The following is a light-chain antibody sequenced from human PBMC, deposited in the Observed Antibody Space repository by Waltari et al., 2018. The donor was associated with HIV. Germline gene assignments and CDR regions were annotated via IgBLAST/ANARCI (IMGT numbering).Light chain of an antibody. CDR1: NSDVGAYKY. CDR2: DVS. CDR3: FSYATRYTWV. J-gene: IGLJ3*02. Sequence: QSALTQPRSVSGSPGQSVTISCTGTNSDVGAYKYVSWYQQHRGKAPKLMIYDVSKRASVVPDRFSGCKSGDTASLTISGLQAEDEGDYYCFSYATRYTWVFGGGTKLTVL. V-gene: IGLV2-11*01.